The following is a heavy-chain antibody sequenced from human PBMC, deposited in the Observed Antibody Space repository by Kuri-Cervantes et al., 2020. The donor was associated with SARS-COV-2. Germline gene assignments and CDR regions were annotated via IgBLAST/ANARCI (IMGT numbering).Heavy chain of an antibody. CDR2: ISSRSSYI. Sequence: GESLKISFAASGFTFSTYGMHWVRQAPGKGLEWVSSISSRSSYIYYADSVKGRFTISRDNAKNSLYLQMNSLRAEDTAVYYCARALVYYYDSSGYYEDYWGQGTLVTVSS. D-gene: IGHD3-22*01. V-gene: IGHV3-21*01. J-gene: IGHJ4*02. CDR1: GFTFSTYG. CDR3: ARALVYYYDSSGYYEDY.